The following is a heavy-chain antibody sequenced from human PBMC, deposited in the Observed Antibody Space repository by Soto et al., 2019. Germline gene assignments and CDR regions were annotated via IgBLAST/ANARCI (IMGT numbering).Heavy chain of an antibody. CDR1: GYSFTSYW. CDR3: ARIAAAGNDGGGRYYYYGMDV. J-gene: IGHJ6*02. CDR2: IYPGDSDT. V-gene: IGHV5-51*01. Sequence: GESLKISCKGSGYSFTSYWIGWVRQMPGKGLEWMGIIYPGDSDTRYSPSFQGQVTISADKSISTAYLQWSSLKASDTAMYYCARIAAAGNDGGGRYYYYGMDVWGQGTTVTVSS. D-gene: IGHD6-13*01.